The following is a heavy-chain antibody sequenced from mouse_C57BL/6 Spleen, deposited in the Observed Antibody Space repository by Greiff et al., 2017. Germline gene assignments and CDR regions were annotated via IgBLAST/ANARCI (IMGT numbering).Heavy chain of an antibody. Sequence: VQLQESGAELVRPGASVTLSCKASGYTFTDYEMHWVKQTPVHGLEWIGAIDPETGGTAYNQKFKGKAILTADKSSSTAYMELRSLTSEDSAVYYCTIYYYGSSYAFAYWGQGTLVTVSA. J-gene: IGHJ3*01. CDR1: GYTFTDYE. D-gene: IGHD1-1*01. V-gene: IGHV1-15*01. CDR3: TIYYYGSSYAFAY. CDR2: IDPETGGT.